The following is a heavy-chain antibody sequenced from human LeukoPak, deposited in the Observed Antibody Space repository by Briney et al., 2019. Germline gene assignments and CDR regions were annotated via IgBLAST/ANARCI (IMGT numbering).Heavy chain of an antibody. D-gene: IGHD3-22*01. CDR3: ARDLDYYDGLRYYGMDV. CDR1: GFTFSSYS. CDR2: ISSSSSYI. V-gene: IGHV3-21*01. Sequence: GGSLLLSCAASGFTFSSYSMNWVRQAPGKGLEWVSSISSSSSYIYYADSVKDRFTISRDNDKNSLYLQMNSLRAEDTAVYYCARDLDYYDGLRYYGMDVWGQGTTVTVSS. J-gene: IGHJ6*02.